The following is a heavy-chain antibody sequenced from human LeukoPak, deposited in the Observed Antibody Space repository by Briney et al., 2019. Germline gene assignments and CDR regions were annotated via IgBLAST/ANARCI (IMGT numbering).Heavy chain of an antibody. V-gene: IGHV3-30-3*01. J-gene: IGHJ3*02. D-gene: IGHD3-22*01. CDR3: ANSDYYDSPDI. CDR1: GFTFSSYA. CDR2: ISYDGSNK. Sequence: PGGSLRLSCAASGFTFSSYAMHWVRQAPGKGLEWVAVISYDGSNKYYADSVKGRFTISRDNSKNTLYLQMNSLRAEDTAVYYCANSDYYDSPDIWGQGTMVTVSS.